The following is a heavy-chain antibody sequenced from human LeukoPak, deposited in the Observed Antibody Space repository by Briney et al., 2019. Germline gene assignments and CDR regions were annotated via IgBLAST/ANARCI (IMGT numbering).Heavy chain of an antibody. D-gene: IGHD6-19*01. J-gene: IGHJ4*02. CDR2: IDYDSSHI. CDR1: GFTFSNSA. V-gene: IGHV3-21*04. Sequence: KAGGSLRLSCAASGFTFSNSAMNWVRQVPGKGLEWVSSIDYDSSHIYYAASVRGRFTISRANSKNTLFLQMNSLRAEDTAVYYCAKSGSRDWDYFEFWGQGTLVTASS. CDR3: AKSGSRDWDYFEF.